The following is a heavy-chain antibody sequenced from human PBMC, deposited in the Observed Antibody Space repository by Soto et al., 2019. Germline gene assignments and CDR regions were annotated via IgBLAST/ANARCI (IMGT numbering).Heavy chain of an antibody. CDR1: GYTFTSYY. D-gene: IGHD1-26*01. CDR3: ARYSGSYRHFDY. CDR2: INPSGGST. V-gene: IGHV1-46*01. Sequence: ASVKVSCKASGYTFTSYYMHWVRQAPGQELEWMGIINPSGGSTSNAQKFQGRVTMTRDTSTSTVYMELSSLRSEDTAVYYCARYSGSYRHFDYWGQGTLVTVSS. J-gene: IGHJ4*02.